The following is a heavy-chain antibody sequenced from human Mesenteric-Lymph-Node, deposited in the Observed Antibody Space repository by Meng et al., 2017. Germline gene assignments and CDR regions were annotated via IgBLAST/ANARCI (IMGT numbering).Heavy chain of an antibody. Sequence: QVPLQESGPGLGKPSQTLSLTCTVSDGFTTSDDYYWSWIRQPPGKGLEWIGDIDHSGSTNYNPSLKSRVTISLDTSKNQFSLNLNSVTAADAAVYYCARDSPGGYGYFDSWGQGTLVTVSS. CDR2: IDHSGST. CDR1: DGFTTSDDYY. CDR3: ARDSPGGYGYFDS. D-gene: IGHD5-12*01. J-gene: IGHJ4*02. V-gene: IGHV4-30-4*01.